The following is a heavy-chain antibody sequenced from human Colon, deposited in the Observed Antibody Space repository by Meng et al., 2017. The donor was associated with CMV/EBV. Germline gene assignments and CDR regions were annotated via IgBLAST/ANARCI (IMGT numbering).Heavy chain of an antibody. CDR2: ISGNSAAT. J-gene: IGHJ6*02. CDR3: AKTVTTNYYYGMDV. Sequence: GESLKISCAASGFTFSSYSMSWVRQAPGKGLEWVSIISGNSAATFYADSVKGQFTISRDNSKRILYLQMNTLRAEDTAVYYCAKTVTTNYYYGMDVWGQGTTVTVSS. V-gene: IGHV3-23*01. D-gene: IGHD4-17*01. CDR1: GFTFSSYS.